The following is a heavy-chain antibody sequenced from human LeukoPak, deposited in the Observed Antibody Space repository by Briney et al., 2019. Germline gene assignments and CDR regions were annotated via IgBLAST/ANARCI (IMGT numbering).Heavy chain of an antibody. CDR2: ISAYNGNT. CDR3: ARDQRWLQSAGFDY. V-gene: IGHV1-18*01. J-gene: IGHJ4*02. Sequence: VASVKVSCKVSGYTFSKYAISWVRQAPGQGLEWMGWISAYNGNTSYAQRLQGRVTMTTDTSTNIGYMELRSLRSDDTAVYYCARDQRWLQSAGFDYWGQGTLVTVSS. D-gene: IGHD5-24*01. CDR1: GYTFSKYA.